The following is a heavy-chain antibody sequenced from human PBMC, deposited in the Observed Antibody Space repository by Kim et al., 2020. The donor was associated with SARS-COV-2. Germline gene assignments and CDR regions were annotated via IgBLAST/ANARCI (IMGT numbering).Heavy chain of an antibody. D-gene: IGHD3-22*01. CDR3: ARTRITMIVVVTHFDY. V-gene: IGHV4-31*02. Sequence: LKSRVTISVDTSKTQFSLKLSSVTAADTAVYYCARTRITMIVVVTHFDYWGQVTLVTVSS. J-gene: IGHJ4*02.